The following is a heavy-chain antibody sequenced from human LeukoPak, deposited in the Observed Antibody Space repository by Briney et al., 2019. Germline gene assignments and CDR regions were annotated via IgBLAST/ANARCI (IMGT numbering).Heavy chain of an antibody. CDR3: AKGGVVHAFDI. CDR2: ISYDGNNK. Sequence: GGSLRLSCAASGFTFSSYGMHWVRQAPGKGLEWVAVISYDGNNKYYTDSVKGRFTISRDNSKNTLYLQMNSLRAEDAAVYYCAKGGVVHAFDIWGQGTMVTVSS. D-gene: IGHD2-15*01. CDR1: GFTFSSYG. J-gene: IGHJ3*02. V-gene: IGHV3-30*18.